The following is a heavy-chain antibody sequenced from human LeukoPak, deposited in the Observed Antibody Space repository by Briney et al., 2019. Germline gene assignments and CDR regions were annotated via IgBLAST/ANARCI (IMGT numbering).Heavy chain of an antibody. V-gene: IGHV1-18*04. CDR3: VRDVGYNDYGPES. J-gene: IGHJ5*02. CDR2: IRGSNGDT. Sequence: GESLKISCKGSGYSFTSYWIGWVRQAPGQGLERMGWIRGSNGDTNYAQNLQGRVTVTTDTSTSTAYMELRSLRSDDTAVYYCVRDVGYNDYGPESWGQGTLVTVSS. CDR1: GYSFTSYW. D-gene: IGHD4-17*01.